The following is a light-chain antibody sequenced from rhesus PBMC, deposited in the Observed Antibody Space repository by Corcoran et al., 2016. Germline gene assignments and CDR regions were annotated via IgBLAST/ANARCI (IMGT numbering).Light chain of an antibody. J-gene: IGKJ4*01. CDR1: QGISKF. Sequence: DIQMTQSPSSLSASVGDTVTITCQASQGISKFLAWYQQKPGKAPKLLLYDASTLQSGGPSRFSVSGSVTEFTLPISSLQPEDFATYYCPQRNSYPLAFGGGAKVELK. V-gene: IGKV1-33*01. CDR3: PQRNSYPLA. CDR2: DAS.